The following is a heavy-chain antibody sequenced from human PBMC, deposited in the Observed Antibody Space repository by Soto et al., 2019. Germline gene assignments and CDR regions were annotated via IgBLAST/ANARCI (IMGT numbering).Heavy chain of an antibody. CDR1: GYTFTGYY. CDR2: INPNSGGT. J-gene: IGHJ5*02. CDR3: ARGSAAAGTNWFDP. D-gene: IGHD6-13*01. V-gene: IGHV1-2*02. Sequence: ASVKVSCKASGYTFTGYYMHWVRQAPGQGLEWMGWINPNSGGTKYSQKFQGRVTITRDTSTSTAYMELSSLRSEDTAVYYCARGSAAAGTNWFDPWGQGTLVTVSS.